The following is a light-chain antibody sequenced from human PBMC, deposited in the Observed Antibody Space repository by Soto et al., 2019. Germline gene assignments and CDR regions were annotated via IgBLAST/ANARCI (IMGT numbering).Light chain of an antibody. J-gene: IGKJ3*01. CDR1: QGISNY. CDR2: AAS. V-gene: IGKV1-27*01. Sequence: DLQMTQSPSSLSASVGDRVTITCRASQGISNYLAWYQQTSGKVPKLLIYAASTLQSVVPARFSGSGSGTDFTLNISGLQPEDVATYYCQKYNSAPFTFGHGTKVDIK. CDR3: QKYNSAPFT.